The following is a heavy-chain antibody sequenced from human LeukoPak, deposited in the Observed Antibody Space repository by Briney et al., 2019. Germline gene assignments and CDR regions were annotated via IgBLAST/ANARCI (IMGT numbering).Heavy chain of an antibody. CDR2: IYYSGST. Sequence: SETLSLTCTVSGGSISSGGYYWSWIRQHPGKGLEWIGYIYYSGSTYYNPSLKSRVTISVDTSKNQFSLKLNSVTAADTAVYYCARRGYTYGQFDYWGQGTLVTVSS. CDR1: GGSISSGGYY. V-gene: IGHV4-31*03. J-gene: IGHJ4*02. D-gene: IGHD5-18*01. CDR3: ARRGYTYGQFDY.